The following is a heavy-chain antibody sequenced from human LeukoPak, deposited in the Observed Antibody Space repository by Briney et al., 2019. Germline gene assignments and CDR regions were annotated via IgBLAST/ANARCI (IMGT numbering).Heavy chain of an antibody. CDR1: SGSINSRSYY. CDR2: IYYTGSA. V-gene: IGHV4-39*01. J-gene: IGHJ4*02. D-gene: IGHD2-15*01. CDR3: ARGGAVVVVATNQGPFDY. Sequence: SETLSLTCTVSSGSINSRSYYWGWIRQPPGKGLQWIGSIYYTGSAYQNPSLKSRVTISVDTSKNQFSLKLTSVTAADTAVYYCARGGAVVVVATNQGPFDYWGQGTLVTVFS.